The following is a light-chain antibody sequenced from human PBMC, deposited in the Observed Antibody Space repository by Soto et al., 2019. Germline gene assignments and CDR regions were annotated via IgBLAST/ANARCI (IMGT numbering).Light chain of an antibody. Sequence: SALTQPASVSGSPGQSITISCTGTSSDVGTYNFLSWYQQHPGKAPKLMIYDVSNRPSGVSNRFSGSKSGNTASLTISGLQAEDEADYYCSSYTTSSTKVFGTGTKLTVL. V-gene: IGLV2-14*01. CDR3: SSYTTSSTKV. J-gene: IGLJ1*01. CDR2: DVS. CDR1: SSDVGTYNF.